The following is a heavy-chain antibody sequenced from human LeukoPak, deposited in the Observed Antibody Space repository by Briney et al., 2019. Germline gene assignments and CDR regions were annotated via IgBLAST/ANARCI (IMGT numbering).Heavy chain of an antibody. V-gene: IGHV1-69*04. CDR3: ARGGRIEMATIEDYGMDV. J-gene: IGHJ6*02. Sequence: ASVKVSCKASGGTFSSYAISWVRQAPGQGLEWMGRIIPILGVANYAQKFQGRVTITADKSTSTAYMELSSLRSEDTAVYYCARGGRIEMATIEDYGMDVWGQGTTVTVSS. CDR2: IIPILGVA. D-gene: IGHD5-24*01. CDR1: GGTFSSYA.